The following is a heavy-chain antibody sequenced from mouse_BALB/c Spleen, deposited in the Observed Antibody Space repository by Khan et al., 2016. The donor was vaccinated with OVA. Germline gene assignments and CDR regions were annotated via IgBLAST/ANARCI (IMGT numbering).Heavy chain of an antibody. V-gene: IGHV5-9-3*01. Sequence: EVELVESGGGLVRPGGSLKLSCAASGFTFNNYAMSWVRQTPEKRLEWVATVSSGGSYTYYPDSVKGRFTIYRDNADNTLCLQMSSLRSEDTAMYYCARQGGIYDGPFDYGRQGTTLTVSS. CDR2: VSSGGSYT. D-gene: IGHD2-3*01. CDR3: ARQGGIYDGPFDY. J-gene: IGHJ2*01. CDR1: GFTFNNYA.